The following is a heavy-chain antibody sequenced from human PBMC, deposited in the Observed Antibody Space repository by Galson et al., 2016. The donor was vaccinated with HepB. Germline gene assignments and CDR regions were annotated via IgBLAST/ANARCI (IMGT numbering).Heavy chain of an antibody. CDR2: VNPDSGNT. J-gene: IGHJ6*02. CDR3: ARALPIYYYYGMDV. V-gene: IGHV1-8*01. CDR1: GYIFTSYD. Sequence: SVKVSCKASGYIFTSYDINWVRQATGQGLEWMGWVNPDSGNTGYAQKFQGRVTMTRNTSISTAYMGLSSLRSEDTAVYYCARALPIYYYYGMDVWGQGTTVTVSS.